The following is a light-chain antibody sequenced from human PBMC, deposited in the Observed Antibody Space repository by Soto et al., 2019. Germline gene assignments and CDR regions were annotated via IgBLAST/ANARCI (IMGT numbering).Light chain of an antibody. CDR3: QQSYITPVT. J-gene: IGKJ5*01. CDR1: QSIRRF. CDR2: AAS. Sequence: DIQMTQSPSSLSASVGERGTITCRASQSIRRFLNWYQQKPGKAPKLLIYAASSLESGVPSRFSGSGSGTGFTLTISRLQPEDFATYHCQQSYITPVTFGQGTRLEIK. V-gene: IGKV1-39*01.